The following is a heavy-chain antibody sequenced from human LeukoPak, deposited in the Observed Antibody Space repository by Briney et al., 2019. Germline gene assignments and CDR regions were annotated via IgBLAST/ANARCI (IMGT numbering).Heavy chain of an antibody. CDR2: ISSSGSTI. D-gene: IGHD2-15*01. J-gene: IGHJ5*02. CDR3: ACCSGGSCYWFDP. Sequence: GGSLRLSCAASGFTFSSYWMTWVRQAPGKGLEWVSYISSSGSTIYYADSVKGRFTISRDNAKNSLYLQMNSLRAEDTAVYYCACCSGGSCYWFDPWGQGTLVTVSS. CDR1: GFTFSSYW. V-gene: IGHV3-48*04.